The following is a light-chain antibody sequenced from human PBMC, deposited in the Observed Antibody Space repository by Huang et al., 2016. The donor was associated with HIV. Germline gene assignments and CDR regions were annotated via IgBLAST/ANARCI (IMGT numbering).Light chain of an antibody. CDR2: GAS. CDR3: QQYNNWPKVFT. V-gene: IGKV3-15*01. J-gene: IGKJ3*01. Sequence: EIVMTQSPATLSVSPGERATLSCRASQSVSSNLAWYQQNPGQAPRLLIYGASTRANGIPARFSGSGAGTEFTLTISSLQSEDFAVYYCQQYNNWPKVFTFGPGTKVDIK. CDR1: QSVSSN.